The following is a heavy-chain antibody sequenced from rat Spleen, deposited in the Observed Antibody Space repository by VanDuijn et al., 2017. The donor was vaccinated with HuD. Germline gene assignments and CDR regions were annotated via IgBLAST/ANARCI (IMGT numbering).Heavy chain of an antibody. V-gene: IGHV5-29*01. CDR2: ITNTGGST. D-gene: IGHD1-4*01. Sequence: EVQLVESGGGLVQPGRSLKLSCAASGFTFSDYGVAWVRQAPTKGLEWVASITNTGGSTYYPDSVKGRFTISRDNAKSTLYLQMDSLRSEDTATYYCARQGGYNSYFDYWGQGVMVTVSS. CDR3: ARQGGYNSYFDY. CDR1: GFTFSDYG. J-gene: IGHJ2*01.